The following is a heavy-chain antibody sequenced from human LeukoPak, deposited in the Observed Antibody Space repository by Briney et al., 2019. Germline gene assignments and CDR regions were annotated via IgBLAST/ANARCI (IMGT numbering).Heavy chain of an antibody. Sequence: GRSLRLSCAASGFTFSSYAMHWVRQAPGKGLEWVAVISYDGSNKYYADSVKGRFTISRDNSKNTLYLQMNSLRAEDTAVYYCAGELPTTDAFDIWGQGTMVTVSS. D-gene: IGHD5-12*01. J-gene: IGHJ3*02. V-gene: IGHV3-30-3*01. CDR3: AGELPTTDAFDI. CDR1: GFTFSSYA. CDR2: ISYDGSNK.